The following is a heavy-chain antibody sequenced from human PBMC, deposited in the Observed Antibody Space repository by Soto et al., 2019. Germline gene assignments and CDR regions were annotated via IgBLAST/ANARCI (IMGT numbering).Heavy chain of an antibody. J-gene: IGHJ5*01. V-gene: IGHV3-30-3*01. Sequence: PGGSLRLSCVASGFTFGNYAMNWVRQAPGKGLEWVAVISYDGSNKYYADSVKGRITISRDNSRNTLYLRMNSLRAEDTAMYYCARGLGNNYRSFDSWGQGTLVTVSS. CDR2: ISYDGSNK. D-gene: IGHD1-1*01. CDR1: GFTFGNYA. CDR3: ARGLGNNYRSFDS.